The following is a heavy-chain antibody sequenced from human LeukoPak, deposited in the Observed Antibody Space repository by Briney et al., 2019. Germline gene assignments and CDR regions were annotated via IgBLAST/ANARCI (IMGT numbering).Heavy chain of an antibody. D-gene: IGHD3-3*01. J-gene: IGHJ5*02. CDR1: GGTFSSYA. CDR2: IIPIFGTA. CDR3: ASGLRFLEFASGFDP. V-gene: IGHV1-69*13. Sequence: GASVKVSCKASGGTFSSYAISWVRQAPGQGLEWMGGIIPIFGTANYAQKFQGRVTITADESTSTAYMELSSLRSEDTAVYYWASGLRFLEFASGFDPWGQGTLVTVSS.